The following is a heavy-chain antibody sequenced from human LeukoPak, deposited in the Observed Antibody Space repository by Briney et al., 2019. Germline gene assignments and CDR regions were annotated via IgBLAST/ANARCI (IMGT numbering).Heavy chain of an antibody. V-gene: IGHV4-39*01. D-gene: IGHD6-25*01. CDR1: GGSISSSSYY. Sequence: SETLSLTCTVSGGSISSSSYYWGWIRQPPGKGLEWIGSIYYSGSTYYNPSLKSRVTISVDTFKNQFSLKLSSVTAADTAVYYCARLRRQADYFDYWGQGTLVTVSS. CDR3: ARLRRQADYFDY. J-gene: IGHJ4*02. CDR2: IYYSGST.